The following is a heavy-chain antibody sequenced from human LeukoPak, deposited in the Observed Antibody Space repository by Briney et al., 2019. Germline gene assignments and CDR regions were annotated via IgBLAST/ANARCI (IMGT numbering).Heavy chain of an antibody. CDR2: ISTGTYA. CDR1: GFTFSDFY. Sequence: PGGSLRLSCAASGFTFSDFYMSWLRQAPGKGLEWVSFISTGTYANYADSVKGRFTISRDNAKNSLYLQMNSLRAEDTAVYYCARDQRRNEYSSSGRRDGYWGQGTLVTVSS. D-gene: IGHD6-6*01. J-gene: IGHJ4*02. V-gene: IGHV3-11*06. CDR3: ARDQRRNEYSSSGRRDGY.